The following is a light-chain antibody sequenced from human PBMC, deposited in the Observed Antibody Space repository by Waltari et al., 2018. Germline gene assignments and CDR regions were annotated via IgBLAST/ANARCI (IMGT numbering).Light chain of an antibody. J-gene: IGKJ3*01. CDR3: LQVNSYPFT. CDR1: QGISSY. CDR2: GGS. V-gene: IGKV1-9*01. Sequence: IQLTQSPLSLSASVGDRVTITCRASQGISSYLAWYQQKAGRAPKLLIYGGSTLPNGVPSRVSGSGFGTDFTLTISGLQPEDFATYYCLQVNSYPFTFGPGTTVDIK.